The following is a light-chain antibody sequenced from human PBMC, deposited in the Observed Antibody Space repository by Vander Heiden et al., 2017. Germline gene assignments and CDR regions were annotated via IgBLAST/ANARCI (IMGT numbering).Light chain of an antibody. CDR1: QSISSY. J-gene: IGKJ1*01. Sequence: IPVSPSTSSLSASVGDRVTITCRAMQSISSYLNWYQQKPGKAPKLRIYAASSLQSGVPSRFSGSGSGTDFTLTISSLQPEDFATYYCQQCYSNPLTFGQGTKVEIK. CDR2: AAS. CDR3: QQCYSNPLT. V-gene: IGKV1-39*01.